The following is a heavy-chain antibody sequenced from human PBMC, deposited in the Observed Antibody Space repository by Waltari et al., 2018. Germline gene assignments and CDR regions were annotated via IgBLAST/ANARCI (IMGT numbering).Heavy chain of an antibody. J-gene: IGHJ6*03. Sequence: QVQLQESGPGLVKPSETLSLTCTVSGGSISSYYWSWIRQPPGKGLEWIGYIYYSGSTNYNPSLKSRVTISVDTSKNQFSLKLSSVTAADTAVYYCARVHYGSGSYATGPYYYYYYMDVWGKGTTVTVSS. D-gene: IGHD3-10*01. V-gene: IGHV4-59*01. CDR3: ARVHYGSGSYATGPYYYYYYMDV. CDR2: IYYSGST. CDR1: GGSISSYY.